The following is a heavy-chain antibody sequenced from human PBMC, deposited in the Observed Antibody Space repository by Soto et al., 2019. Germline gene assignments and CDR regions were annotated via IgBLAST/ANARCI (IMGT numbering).Heavy chain of an antibody. Sequence: QVQLVQSGAEVKKPGSSVKVSCKASGGTFSSYAISWVRQAPGQGLEWMGGIIPIFVTANYAQKFQGRVTITADESTSTAYMELSSLRSEDTAVYYCARGVAARPTYYYYGMDVWGQGTTVTVSS. D-gene: IGHD6-6*01. CDR2: IIPIFVTA. J-gene: IGHJ6*02. CDR3: ARGVAARPTYYYYGMDV. V-gene: IGHV1-69*01. CDR1: GGTFSSYA.